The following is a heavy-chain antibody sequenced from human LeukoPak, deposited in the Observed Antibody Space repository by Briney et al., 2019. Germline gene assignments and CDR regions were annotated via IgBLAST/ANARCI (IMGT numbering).Heavy chain of an antibody. CDR3: ARVRYFDWLPHFDY. J-gene: IGHJ4*02. Sequence: ASVKVSCKASGYTFTGYYMHWVRQAPGKGLEWMGWINPNSGGTNYAQKFQGRVTMTRDTSISTAYMELSRLRSDDTAVYYCARVRYFDWLPHFDYWGQGTLVTVSS. CDR2: INPNSGGT. V-gene: IGHV1-2*02. CDR1: GYTFTGYY. D-gene: IGHD3-9*01.